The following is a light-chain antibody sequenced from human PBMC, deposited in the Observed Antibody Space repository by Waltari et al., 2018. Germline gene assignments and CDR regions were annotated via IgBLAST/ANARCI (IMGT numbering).Light chain of an antibody. V-gene: IGKV3-11*01. Sequence: VLTQSPATLSLSPGDRATLSCRASQNIGDYFAWYQQKPGQAPRLLISAASNRAPGVPARFSCSGSGTDFTLTISSLEPEDFAVYYCQNRRDWPLLTFGGGTKVEIK. CDR1: QNIGDY. CDR3: QNRRDWPLLT. CDR2: AAS. J-gene: IGKJ4*01.